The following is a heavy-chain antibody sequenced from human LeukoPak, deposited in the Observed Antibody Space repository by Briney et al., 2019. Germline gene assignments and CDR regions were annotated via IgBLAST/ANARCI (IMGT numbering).Heavy chain of an antibody. V-gene: IGHV3-23*01. J-gene: IGHJ4*02. CDR3: ARDPDNYYFDY. CDR1: GFTFSSYD. D-gene: IGHD1-20*01. CDR2: ISGSGGST. Sequence: GGSLRLSCAASGFTFSSYDMSWVRQAPGKGLEWVSAISGSGGSTYYADSVKGRFTISRDNSKNTLYLQMNSLRAEDTAVYYCARDPDNYYFDYWGQGTLVTVSS.